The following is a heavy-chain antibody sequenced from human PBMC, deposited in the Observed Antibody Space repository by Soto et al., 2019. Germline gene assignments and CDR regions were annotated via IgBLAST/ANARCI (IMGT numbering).Heavy chain of an antibody. Sequence: EVQLVESGGGLVQPGRSLRLSCAASGFTFDDYAMHWVRQAPGKGLEWVSAISGSGGSTYYADSVKGRFTISRDNSKNTLYLQMNSLRAEDTAVYYCAKDQYYDFWSGYPYARYYYYYGMDVWGQGTTVTVSS. CDR2: ISGSGGST. CDR3: AKDQYYDFWSGYPYARYYYYYGMDV. D-gene: IGHD3-3*01. V-gene: IGHV3-23*04. J-gene: IGHJ6*02. CDR1: GFTFDDYA.